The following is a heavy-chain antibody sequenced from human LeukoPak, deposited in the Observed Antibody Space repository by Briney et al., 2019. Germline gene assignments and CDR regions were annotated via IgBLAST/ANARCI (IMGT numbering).Heavy chain of an antibody. V-gene: IGHV4-59*11. J-gene: IGHJ6*03. CDR1: VDYINSHY. CDR3: GRLIVEPAPMYYYYIDV. D-gene: IGHD2-2*01. Sequence: SETLSLTCSVSVDYINSHYWTCIRQSSGRGLECLGYFHFGWSTKYSPSLKRPVTISIDTSRTQFSLRVYSVTAADTAIYYCGRLIVEPAPMYYYYIDVWGKGTTVTVSS. CDR2: FHFGWST.